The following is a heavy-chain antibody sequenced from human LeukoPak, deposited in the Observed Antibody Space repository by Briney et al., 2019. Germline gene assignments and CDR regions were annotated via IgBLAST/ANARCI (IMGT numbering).Heavy chain of an antibody. CDR1: GDSISTYY. V-gene: IGHV4-59*01. J-gene: IGHJ4*02. CDR2: VYYSGST. D-gene: IGHD3-10*01. CDR3: ARASGSSYVVFSFDY. Sequence: PSETLSLTCTVSGDSISTYYWSWIRQPPGKGLEWIGYVYYSGSTTYNPSLKSRVTISVDTSKNQFSLKLTSVTAADTAVYYCARASGSSYVVFSFDYWGQGTLVTVSS.